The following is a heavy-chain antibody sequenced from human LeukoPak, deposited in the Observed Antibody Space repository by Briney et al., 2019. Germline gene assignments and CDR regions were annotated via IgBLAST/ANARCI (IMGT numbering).Heavy chain of an antibody. CDR2: ISWNSGSI. V-gene: IGHV3-9*01. J-gene: IGHJ6*03. CDR3: ARGSVVVPAATQVYYYYYYYMDV. CDR1: GFTFDDYA. D-gene: IGHD2-2*01. Sequence: GGSLRLSCAASGFTFDDYAMHWVRQAPGKGLEWVSGISWNSGSIGYADSVKGRFTISRDNAKNSLYLQMNSLRAEDTAVYYCARGSVVVPAATQVYYYYYYYMDVWGKGTTVTVSS.